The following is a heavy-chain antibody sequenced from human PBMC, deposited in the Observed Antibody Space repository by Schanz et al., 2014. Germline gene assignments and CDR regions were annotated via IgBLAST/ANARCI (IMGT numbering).Heavy chain of an antibody. CDR2: INPTGGST. Sequence: QVQLVQSGAEVKKPGASVKVSCKASGYTLTNFDINWVRQAPGQGLEWMGIINPTGGSTSYAQRFQGRVTVTRDTSTSTVYMELSSLRSEDTAVYYCATCSGGTCHAKPVLDNWGQGTLVTVSS. D-gene: IGHD2-15*01. V-gene: IGHV1-46*01. CDR3: ATCSGGTCHAKPVLDN. CDR1: GYTLTNFD. J-gene: IGHJ4*02.